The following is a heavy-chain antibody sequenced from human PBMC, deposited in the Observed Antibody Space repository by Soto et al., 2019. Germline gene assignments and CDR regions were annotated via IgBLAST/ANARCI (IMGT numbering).Heavy chain of an antibody. CDR3: ARGRGLAYYYMDV. V-gene: IGHV4-34*01. CDR2: INHSGST. Sequence: SETLSLTCAVYGGSFSGYYWSWIRQPPGKGLEWIGEINHSGSTNYNPSLKSRVTISVDTSKNQFSLKLSSVTAADTAVYYCARGRGLAYYYMDVWGKGTTVTVSS. J-gene: IGHJ6*03. CDR1: GGSFSGYY. D-gene: IGHD3-16*01.